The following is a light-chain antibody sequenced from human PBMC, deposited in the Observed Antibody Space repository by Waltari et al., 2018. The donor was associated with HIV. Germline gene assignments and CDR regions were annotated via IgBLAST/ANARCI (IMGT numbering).Light chain of an antibody. CDR1: RSNIGAGYG. J-gene: IGLJ2*01. CDR2: GNT. V-gene: IGLV1-40*01. CDR3: QSYDSSLSASV. Sequence: QSVLTQPPSVSGAPGQRVTISCTGSRSNIGAGYGVHRYQHLPGTAPKLLIYGNTNRPSGVPDRFSGSKSGTSASLAITGLQAEDEADYYCQSYDSSLSASVFGEGIKLTVL.